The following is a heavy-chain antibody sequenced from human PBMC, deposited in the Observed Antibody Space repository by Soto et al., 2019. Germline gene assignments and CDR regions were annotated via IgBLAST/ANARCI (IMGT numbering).Heavy chain of an antibody. CDR3: GTMPIVVEPAPMDV. J-gene: IGHJ6*02. CDR2: IYFSGIT. D-gene: IGHD2-2*01. CDR1: GTSISSGDYY. V-gene: IGHV4-30-4*01. Sequence: SETLSLTCTVSGTSISSGDYYWSWIREPPGKGLEWIGYIYFSGITSYNAAHKSRTSISADPSNNQFSLKLHSLTAADTAVYFCGTMPIVVEPAPMDVWGPGTSVTSP.